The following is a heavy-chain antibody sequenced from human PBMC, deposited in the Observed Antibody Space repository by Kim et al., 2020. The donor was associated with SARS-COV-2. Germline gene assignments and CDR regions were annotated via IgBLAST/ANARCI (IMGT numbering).Heavy chain of an antibody. V-gene: IGHV4-38-2*02. CDR2: FYHSGST. Sequence: SETLSLTCTVSGYSISSGYYWGWIRQPPGKGLEWIGSFYHSGSTYYNPSLKSRVTISVDTSKNQFSLRLNSVTAADTAVYYCARGGIWYFDYLGQVTLV. D-gene: IGHD6-13*01. J-gene: IGHJ4*02. CDR3: ARGGIWYFDY. CDR1: GYSISSGYY.